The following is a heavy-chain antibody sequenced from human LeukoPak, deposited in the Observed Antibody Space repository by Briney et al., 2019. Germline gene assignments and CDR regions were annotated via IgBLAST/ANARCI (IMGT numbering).Heavy chain of an antibody. Sequence: SETLRLTCTVSGGSISSYDWSWIRQPPGKGLEWIGYIYYSGSTSYNPSLKSRVTISVDTSKNQFSLKLSSVTAADTAVYYCARRPPAVAALDYGGQGTLVTVSS. CDR2: IYYSGST. CDR1: GGSISSYD. D-gene: IGHD6-19*01. J-gene: IGHJ4*02. V-gene: IGHV4-59*08. CDR3: ARRPPAVAALDY.